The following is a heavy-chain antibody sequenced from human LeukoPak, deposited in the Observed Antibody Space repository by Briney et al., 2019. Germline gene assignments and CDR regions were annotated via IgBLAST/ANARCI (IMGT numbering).Heavy chain of an antibody. V-gene: IGHV7-4-1*02. J-gene: IGHJ4*02. CDR2: INTNTGNP. Sequence: ASVTVSCKASGYTFTGYYIHWVRQAPGQGLEWMGWINTNTGNPTYAQGFTGRFVFSLDTSVSTAYLQISSLKAEDTAVYYCAREIGVEGYCTNGVCSGYWGQGTLVTVSS. CDR1: GYTFTGYY. D-gene: IGHD2-8*01. CDR3: AREIGVEGYCTNGVCSGY.